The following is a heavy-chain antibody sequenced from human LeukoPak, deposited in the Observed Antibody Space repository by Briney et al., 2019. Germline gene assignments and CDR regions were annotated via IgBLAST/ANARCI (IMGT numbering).Heavy chain of an antibody. J-gene: IGHJ6*04. Sequence: SETLSLTCTVSGGSISSSSYYWGWIRQPPGKGLEWIGSIYYSGSTYYNPSLKSRVTISVDTSKNQFSLKLSSVTAADTAVYYCARDGLGSSGVWGKGTTVTVSS. CDR2: IYYSGST. V-gene: IGHV4-39*07. CDR3: ARDGLGSSGV. CDR1: GGSISSSSYY. D-gene: IGHD6-6*01.